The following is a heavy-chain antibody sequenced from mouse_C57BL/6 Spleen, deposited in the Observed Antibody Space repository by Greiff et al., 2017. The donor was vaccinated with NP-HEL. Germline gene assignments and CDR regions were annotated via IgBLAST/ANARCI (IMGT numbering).Heavy chain of an antibody. CDR1: GYTFTSYW. Sequence: QVQLQQPGAELVKPGASVKLSCKASGYTFTSYWMHWVKQRPGQGLEWIGMIHPNSGSTNYNEKFKSKATLTVDKSSSTAYMQLSSLTSEDSAVYYCASPLYYYGSTHYAMDDWGQGTSVTVSS. CDR3: ASPLYYYGSTHYAMDD. CDR2: IHPNSGST. D-gene: IGHD1-1*01. V-gene: IGHV1-64*01. J-gene: IGHJ4*01.